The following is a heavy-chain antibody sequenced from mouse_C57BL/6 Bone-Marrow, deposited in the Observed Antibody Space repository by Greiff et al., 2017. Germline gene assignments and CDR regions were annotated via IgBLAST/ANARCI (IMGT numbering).Heavy chain of an antibody. CDR1: GFTFSDFY. V-gene: IGHV7-1*01. CDR3: ARDATTVVALDY. J-gene: IGHJ2*01. D-gene: IGHD1-1*01. CDR2: SRNKANDYTT. Sequence: EVMLVESGGGLVQSGRSLRLSCATSGFTFSDFYMEWVRQAPGKGLEWIAASRNKANDYTTEYSASVKGRFIVSRDTSQSILYLQMNALRAEDTAIYYCARDATTVVALDYWGQGTTLTVSS.